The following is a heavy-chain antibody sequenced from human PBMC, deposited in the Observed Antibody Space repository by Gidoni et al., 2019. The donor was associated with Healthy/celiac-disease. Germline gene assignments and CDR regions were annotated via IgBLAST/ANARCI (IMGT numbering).Heavy chain of an antibody. CDR2: IYYSGSN. D-gene: IGHD5-18*01. CDR3: ARSGYSDGYLDYYYYGMDV. V-gene: IGHV4-31*03. CDR1: GGSIRRGGSY. J-gene: IGHJ6*02. Sequence: QVQLQESGPGLLTPSQTLSLTCTVSGGSIRRGGSYWSWIRQHPGKGLEWIGYIYYSGSNYYNPSLKSRVTISVDTSKNQFSMKLSSVTAADTAGYYCARSGYSDGYLDYYYYGMDVWGQVTTVTVSS.